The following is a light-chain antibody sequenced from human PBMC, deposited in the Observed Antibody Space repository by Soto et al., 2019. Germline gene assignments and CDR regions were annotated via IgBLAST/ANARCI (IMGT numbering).Light chain of an antibody. CDR3: QQYGNSHFT. Sequence: IVLTQSPGTLSLSPGERATLSCRASQSVASSYLAWYQQQPGQAPMLVIHGASSRATGIPDRFSGSGSGTDFILTISRLEPEDFAVYYCQQYGNSHFTFGPGTKVDIK. CDR2: GAS. J-gene: IGKJ3*01. CDR1: QSVASSY. V-gene: IGKV3-20*01.